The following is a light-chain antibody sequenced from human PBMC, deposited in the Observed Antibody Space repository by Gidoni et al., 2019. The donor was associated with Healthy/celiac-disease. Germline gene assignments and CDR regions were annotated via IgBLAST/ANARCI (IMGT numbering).Light chain of an antibody. CDR2: GAS. CDR3: QQYGSSGFT. J-gene: IGKJ3*01. CDR1: QSVSSSY. Sequence: IALTQSPVTLSLSAGDRVTLPCRASQSVSSSYLDWYQQKPGQAPRLLIYGASSRATVIPDRFSGSGSGTDFTLTISRLEPEDFAVYYCQQYGSSGFTFGPGTKVDIK. V-gene: IGKV3-20*01.